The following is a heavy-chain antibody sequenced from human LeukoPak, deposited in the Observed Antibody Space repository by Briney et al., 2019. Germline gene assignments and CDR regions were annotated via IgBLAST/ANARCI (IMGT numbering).Heavy chain of an antibody. Sequence: GRSPRLSCAASGFTFSSYGMHWVRQAPGKGLEWVAVIWYDGSNKYYADSVKGRFTISRDNSKNTLYLQMNSLRAEDTAVYYCATRRRPNDFSGWGQGTLVTVSS. CDR2: IWYDGSNK. J-gene: IGHJ4*02. V-gene: IGHV3-33*01. CDR3: ATRRRPNDFSG. D-gene: IGHD3-3*01. CDR1: GFTFSSYG.